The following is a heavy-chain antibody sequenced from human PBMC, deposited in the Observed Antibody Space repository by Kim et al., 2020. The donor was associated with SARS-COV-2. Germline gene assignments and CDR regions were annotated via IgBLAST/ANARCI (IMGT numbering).Heavy chain of an antibody. J-gene: IGHJ4*02. V-gene: IGHV4-59*09. D-gene: IGHD3-10*01. Sequence: SLESRVTISVDTSKSQFSLELSSVTAADTAVYYCARGGETGSFYTGFDYWGQGTLVTVSS. CDR3: ARGGETGSFYTGFDY.